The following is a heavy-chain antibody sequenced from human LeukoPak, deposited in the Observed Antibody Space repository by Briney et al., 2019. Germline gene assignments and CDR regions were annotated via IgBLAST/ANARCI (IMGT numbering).Heavy chain of an antibody. D-gene: IGHD1-26*01. CDR2: ISSDGGSI. J-gene: IGHJ6*02. CDR3: ARSSGSYYYYSGMDV. CDR1: GFTFFTYA. Sequence: GGSLRLSCAASGFTFFTYAMHWVRQAPGKGLEYVSAISSDGGSIYYANSVKGRFTISRDNSRNSLHLQMNSLRAEDTALYYCARSSGSYYYYSGMDVWGQGTTVTVSS. V-gene: IGHV3-64*01.